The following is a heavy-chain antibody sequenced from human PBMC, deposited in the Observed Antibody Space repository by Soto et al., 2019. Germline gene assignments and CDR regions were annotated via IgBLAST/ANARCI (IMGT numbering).Heavy chain of an antibody. Sequence: GGSLRLSCAASGFTFSSYAMHWVRQAPGKGLEWVAVISYDGSNKYYADSVKGRFTISRDNSKNTLYLQMNSLRAEDTAVYYCARDRPAFYDSSGYYTEPGVPFDYWGQGTLVTVSS. J-gene: IGHJ4*02. CDR3: ARDRPAFYDSSGYYTEPGVPFDY. V-gene: IGHV3-30-3*01. CDR2: ISYDGSNK. CDR1: GFTFSSYA. D-gene: IGHD3-22*01.